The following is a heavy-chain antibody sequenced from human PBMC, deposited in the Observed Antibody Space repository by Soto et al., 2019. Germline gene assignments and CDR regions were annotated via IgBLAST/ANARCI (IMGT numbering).Heavy chain of an antibody. CDR3: ARGGTRAYFHH. J-gene: IGHJ1*01. V-gene: IGHV4-31*03. Sequence: QVQLQESGPGLVKPSQTLSLTCTVSGGSISSGGYYWSGIRPHPGKGLEWIGSIYDSGSTYYNPSLKSRVTISVDASKNQLSLKLASVTAADTAMYYCARGGTRAYFHHWGQGTLVTVSS. D-gene: IGHD1-1*01. CDR2: IYDSGST. CDR1: GGSISSGGYY.